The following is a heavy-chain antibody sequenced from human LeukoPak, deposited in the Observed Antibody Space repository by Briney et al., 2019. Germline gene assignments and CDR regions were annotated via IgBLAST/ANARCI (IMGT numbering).Heavy chain of an antibody. V-gene: IGHV4-39*01. CDR3: ARGYVRYFDWFHD. J-gene: IGHJ4*02. CDR2: IYYSGST. Sequence: SETLSLTCNVSGGSISSSNYYWGWIRQPPGKGLEWIGSIYYSGSTYYNPSLKSRVTISVDTSRNQFSLHLSSVTAADTAVYYCARGYVRYFDWFHDRGQGTLVTVSS. CDR1: GGSISSSNYY. D-gene: IGHD3-9*01.